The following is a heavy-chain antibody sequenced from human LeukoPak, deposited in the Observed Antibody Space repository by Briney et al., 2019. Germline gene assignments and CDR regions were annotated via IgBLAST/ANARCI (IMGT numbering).Heavy chain of an antibody. Sequence: ASVKVSCKVSGYTLTELSMHWVRQAPGKGLEWMGGFDPEDGETIYAQKFQGRVTMTEDTSTDTAYVELSSLRSEDTAVYYCATAFAVGATWSFDYWGQGTLVTVSS. J-gene: IGHJ4*02. V-gene: IGHV1-24*01. CDR2: FDPEDGET. CDR3: ATAFAVGATWSFDY. CDR1: GYTLTELS. D-gene: IGHD1-26*01.